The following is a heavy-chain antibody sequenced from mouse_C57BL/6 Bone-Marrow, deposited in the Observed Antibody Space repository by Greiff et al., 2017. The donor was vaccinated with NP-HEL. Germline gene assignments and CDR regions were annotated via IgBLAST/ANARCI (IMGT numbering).Heavy chain of an antibody. CDR1: GFSLTSYA. CDR2: IWTGGGT. D-gene: IGHD3-3*01. J-gene: IGHJ3*01. Sequence: QVHVKQSGPGLVAPSQSLSITCTVSGFSLTSYAISWVRQPPGKGLEWLGVIWTGGGTNYTSAPKSRLSISKDNSKSKVLLKMNSLQTDDTATYYGARKGGTGFAYWGQGTLVTVSA. CDR3: ARKGGTGFAY. V-gene: IGHV2-9-1*01.